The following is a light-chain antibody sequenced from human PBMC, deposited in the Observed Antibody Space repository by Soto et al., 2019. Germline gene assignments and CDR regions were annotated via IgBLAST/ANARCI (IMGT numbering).Light chain of an antibody. CDR1: SSDVGGYDY. CDR2: DVN. Sequence: QSVLTQPASVSGSPGQSITISCTGTSSDVGGYDYVSWYQQHPGKAPKVIIYDVNNRPSGVSSRFSGSKSGNTASLSISGLQAEDEADYYCAAWDDSLNGWVFGGGTKLTVL. J-gene: IGLJ3*02. V-gene: IGLV2-14*03. CDR3: AAWDDSLNGWV.